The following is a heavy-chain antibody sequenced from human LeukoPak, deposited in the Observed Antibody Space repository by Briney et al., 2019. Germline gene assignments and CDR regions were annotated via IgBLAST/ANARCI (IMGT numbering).Heavy chain of an antibody. J-gene: IGHJ6*03. Sequence: GGSLRLSCAASGFTFSNYGMHWVRQAPGKGLEWVAFIQYDGSNKYYADSVKGRFTISRDNSKKTLYLQMNSLRPEDTAVYYCAKELYGGYYYYMDVWGKGTTVTVSS. CDR1: GFTFSNYG. V-gene: IGHV3-30*02. D-gene: IGHD4/OR15-4a*01. CDR3: AKELYGGYYYYMDV. CDR2: IQYDGSNK.